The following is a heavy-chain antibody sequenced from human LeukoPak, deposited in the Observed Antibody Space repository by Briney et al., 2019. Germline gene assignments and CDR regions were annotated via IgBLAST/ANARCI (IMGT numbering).Heavy chain of an antibody. CDR3: ARRSRDGYFLDS. J-gene: IGHJ4*02. Sequence: SETLSLTCTVSGGSISSYYWSWIRQPPGRGLEWIAYIYYTGSTNYNPSLKSRVTISVDTSKNQFSLKLSSVTAADTAVYYCARRSRDGYFLDSWGQGTLVTVSS. V-gene: IGHV4-59*12. CDR1: GGSISSYY. CDR2: IYYTGST. D-gene: IGHD5-24*01.